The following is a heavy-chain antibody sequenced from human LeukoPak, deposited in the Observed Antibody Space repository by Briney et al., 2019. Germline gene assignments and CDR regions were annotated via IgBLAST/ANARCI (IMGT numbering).Heavy chain of an antibody. J-gene: IGHJ4*02. CDR2: FYYSGSA. D-gene: IGHD3-16*02. V-gene: IGHV4-39*01. Sequence: PSETLSLTCTVSGGSISSSSYYWGWIRQPPGKGLAWIGTFYYSGSAYYNPSLKSRVTVSVDTSKNQFSLNLSSVTAADTAVYYCARHSTSYDYVWGSYRYTPSYYFDYWGQGTLVTVSS. CDR3: ARHSTSYDYVWGSYRYTPSYYFDY. CDR1: GGSISSSSYY.